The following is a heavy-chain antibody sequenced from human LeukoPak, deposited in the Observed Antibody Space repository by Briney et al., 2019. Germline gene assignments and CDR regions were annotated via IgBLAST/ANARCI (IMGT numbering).Heavy chain of an antibody. Sequence: PSETLSLTCTVSGGSISSSSYYWGWIRQPPGKGLEWIGSIYYSGSTYYNPSLKSRVTISVDTSKNQFSLKLSSVTAADTAVYYCARDRYYDFWSGYDAFDIWGQGTMVTVSS. J-gene: IGHJ3*02. D-gene: IGHD3-3*01. V-gene: IGHV4-39*07. CDR1: GGSISSSSYY. CDR2: IYYSGST. CDR3: ARDRYYDFWSGYDAFDI.